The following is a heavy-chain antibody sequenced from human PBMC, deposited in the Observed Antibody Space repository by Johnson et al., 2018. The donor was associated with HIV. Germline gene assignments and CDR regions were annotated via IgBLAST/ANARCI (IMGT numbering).Heavy chain of an antibody. Sequence: VQLVESGGGLVQPGGSLRLSCVASGFTVSNNYMSWVRQAPGKGLEWVSTISGSGGSTYYADSVKGRFTISRDNSKNTVYLQMNSLRDEDTSVYYCARGGSDVFDIWGRGTMVTVSS. CDR3: ARGGSDVFDI. J-gene: IGHJ3*02. D-gene: IGHD3-16*01. CDR2: SGSGGST. V-gene: IGHV3-66*01. CDR1: GFTVSNNY.